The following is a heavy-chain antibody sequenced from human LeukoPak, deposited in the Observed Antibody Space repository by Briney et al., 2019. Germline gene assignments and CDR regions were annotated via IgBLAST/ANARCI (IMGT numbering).Heavy chain of an antibody. V-gene: IGHV4-59*01. Sequence: PSETLPFTCTVSGGSISSYYWSWIRQPPGKGLEWIGYIYYSGSTNYNPSLKSRVTISVDTSKNQFSLKLSSVTAADTAVYYCAREGWSGYFGYYYGMDVWGQGTTVTVSS. CDR1: GGSISSYY. D-gene: IGHD3-3*01. CDR2: IYYSGST. CDR3: AREGWSGYFGYYYGMDV. J-gene: IGHJ6*02.